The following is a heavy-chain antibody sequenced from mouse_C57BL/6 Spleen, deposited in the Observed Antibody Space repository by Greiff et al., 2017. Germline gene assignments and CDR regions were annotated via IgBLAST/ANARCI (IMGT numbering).Heavy chain of an antibody. Sequence: EVHLVESGGGLVQPGGSLSLSCAASGFTFTDYYMSWVRQPPGKALEWLGFIRNKANGYTTEYSASVKGRFTISRDNSQSILYLQMNALRAEDSATYYCARRITTVVAFDYWGQGTTLTVSS. V-gene: IGHV7-3*01. CDR3: ARRITTVVAFDY. CDR1: GFTFTDYY. J-gene: IGHJ2*01. D-gene: IGHD1-1*01. CDR2: IRNKANGYTT.